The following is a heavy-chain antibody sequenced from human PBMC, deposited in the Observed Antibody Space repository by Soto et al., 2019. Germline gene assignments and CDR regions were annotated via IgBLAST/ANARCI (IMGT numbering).Heavy chain of an antibody. V-gene: IGHV4-34*01. Sequence: QVQLQQWGAGLLKPSETLSLTCAVYGGSFSGYSWTWIRQSPGKGLEWIGQINHSGSATYNPSLKSRVTISLGTAKNHFSLELSSVTAADTAVYYCARGLFSENFYSGGWYYFDYWGQGTLVTVSS. D-gene: IGHD1-26*01. J-gene: IGHJ4*02. CDR1: GGSFSGYS. CDR3: ARGLFSENFYSGGWYYFDY. CDR2: INHSGSA.